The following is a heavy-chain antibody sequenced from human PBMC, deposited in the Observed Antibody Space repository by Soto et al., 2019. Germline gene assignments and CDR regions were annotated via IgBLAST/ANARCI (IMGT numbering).Heavy chain of an antibody. CDR1: GYTFTSYY. V-gene: IGHV1-46*01. CDR2: INPSGGST. Sequence: GASVKVSCKASGYTFTSYYMHWVRQAPGQGLEWMGIINPSGGSTSYAQKFQGRVTMTRDTSTSTVYMELSSLRSEDTAVYYCARWYGGNSPYYYYYYGMDVWGQGTTVTVSS. D-gene: IGHD2-21*02. J-gene: IGHJ6*02. CDR3: ARWYGGNSPYYYYYYGMDV.